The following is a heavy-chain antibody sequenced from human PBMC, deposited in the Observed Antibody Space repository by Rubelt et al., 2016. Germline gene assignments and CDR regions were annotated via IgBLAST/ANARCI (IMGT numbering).Heavy chain of an antibody. CDR1: GFTVSSNY. D-gene: IGHD2-2*01. J-gene: IGHJ6*02. Sequence: RLSCAASGFTVSSNYMSWVRQAPGKGLEWVSVIYSGGSTYYADSVKGRFTISRHNSKNTLYLQMNSLRAEDTAVYYCARDRVVVVPAAKNDYYYYGMDVWGQGTTVTVSS. CDR2: IYSGGST. V-gene: IGHV3-53*04. CDR3: ARDRVVVVPAAKNDYYYYGMDV.